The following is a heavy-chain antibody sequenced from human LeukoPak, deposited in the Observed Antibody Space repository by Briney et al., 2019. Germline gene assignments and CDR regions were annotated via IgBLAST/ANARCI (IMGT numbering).Heavy chain of an antibody. D-gene: IGHD5-12*01. CDR3: ARELRGYSGYDVNWFDP. CDR2: IYYSGST. Sequence: SQTLSLTCTVSGGSISSGCYYWSWIRQHPGKGLEWIVYIYYSGSTYSNPSLKSRVTISVDTSKTQFSLKLSSVTAADTAVYYCARELRGYSGYDVNWFDPWGQGTLVTVSS. V-gene: IGHV4-31*03. J-gene: IGHJ5*02. CDR1: GGSISSGCYY.